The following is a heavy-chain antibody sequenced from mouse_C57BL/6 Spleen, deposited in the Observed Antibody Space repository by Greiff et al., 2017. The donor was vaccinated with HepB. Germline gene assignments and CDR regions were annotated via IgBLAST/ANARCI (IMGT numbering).Heavy chain of an antibody. CDR3: ARLYDYPLYAMDY. J-gene: IGHJ4*01. CDR1: GFTFSDYG. Sequence: EVKLMESGGGLVQPGGSLKLSCAASGFTFSDYGMAWVRQAPRKGPEWVAFISNLAYSIYYADTVTGRFTISRENAKNTLYLEMSSLRSEDTAMYYCARLYDYPLYAMDYWGQGTSVTVSS. CDR2: ISNLAYSI. V-gene: IGHV5-15*01. D-gene: IGHD2-4*01.